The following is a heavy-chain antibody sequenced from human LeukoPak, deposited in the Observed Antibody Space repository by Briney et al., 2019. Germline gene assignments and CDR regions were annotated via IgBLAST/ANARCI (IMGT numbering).Heavy chain of an antibody. J-gene: IGHJ4*02. CDR3: ALPYDSSGYYPSYFDY. CDR1: GYTFTRNA. V-gene: IGHV1-69*13. Sequence: GASVKVSCKASGYTFTRNAMNWVRQAPGQGLEWMGGIIPIFGTANYAQKFQGRVTITADESTSTAYMELSSLRSEDTAVYYCALPYDSSGYYPSYFDYWGQGTLVTVSS. CDR2: IIPIFGTA. D-gene: IGHD3-22*01.